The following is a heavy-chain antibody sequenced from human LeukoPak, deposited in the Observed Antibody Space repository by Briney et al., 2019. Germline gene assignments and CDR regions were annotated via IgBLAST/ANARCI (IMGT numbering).Heavy chain of an antibody. CDR2: MSGNGDST. CDR3: AKGLLSGRSLLQD. D-gene: IGHD6-19*01. Sequence: GGSLRLSCAASGFTSNYYAMSWVRQAPAKGLEWVSVMSGNGDSTYYADSVKGRFTISRDNSKNTLYLQMSSLRAEDTAVYYCAKGLLSGRSLLQDWGQGTLVTVSS. V-gene: IGHV3-23*01. CDR1: GFTSNYYA. J-gene: IGHJ1*01.